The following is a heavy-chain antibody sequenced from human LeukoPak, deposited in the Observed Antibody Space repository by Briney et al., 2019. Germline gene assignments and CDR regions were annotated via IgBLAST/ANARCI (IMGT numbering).Heavy chain of an antibody. CDR1: GDSVSSNSAA. D-gene: IGHD1-1*01. Sequence: SQTLSLTCAISGDSVSSNSAAWNCIRQSPSRGLEWLGRTCYRSKWYNDYAVSVKSRITINPDTSKNQFSLQLNSVTPEDTAVYYCARVPGTASSPFDYWGQATLVTVSS. CDR2: TCYRSKWYN. CDR3: ARVPGTASSPFDY. J-gene: IGHJ4*02. V-gene: IGHV6-1*01.